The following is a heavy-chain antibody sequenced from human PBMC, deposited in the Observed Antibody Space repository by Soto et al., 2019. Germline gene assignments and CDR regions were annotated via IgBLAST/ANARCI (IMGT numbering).Heavy chain of an antibody. D-gene: IGHD1-26*01. CDR1: GGSISSGGYS. CDR3: ARGRPWELYDY. Sequence: SETLSLTCAVSGGSISSGGYSWSWIRQPPGKGLEWIGYIYNSGSTYYNHSLKSQVTISVDTSKKQFSLKLSSVTAADTAVYYCARGRPWELYDYWGQGTLVTVSS. CDR2: IYNSGST. V-gene: IGHV4-30-2*01. J-gene: IGHJ4*02.